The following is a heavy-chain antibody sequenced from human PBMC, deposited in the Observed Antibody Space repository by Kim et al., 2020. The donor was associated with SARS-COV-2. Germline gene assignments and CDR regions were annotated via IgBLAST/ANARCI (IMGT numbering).Heavy chain of an antibody. J-gene: IGHJ4*02. CDR1: GFTFSSYW. V-gene: IGHV3-74*01. CDR3: ASLSTGYVWDKFDY. CDR2: VNSDGSST. Sequence: GGSLRLSCVASGFTFSSYWMHWVRQAPGKGLVWVSRVNSDGSSTSYADSVTGRFTISRDNARNTLYMPINSLRAEDTAVYYCASLSTGYVWDKFDYWGQGTPVTVSS. D-gene: IGHD3-16*01.